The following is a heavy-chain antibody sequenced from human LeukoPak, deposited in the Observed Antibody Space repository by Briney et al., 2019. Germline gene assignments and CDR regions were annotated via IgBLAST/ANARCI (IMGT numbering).Heavy chain of an antibody. CDR3: ATPPYCSSTSCHDY. D-gene: IGHD2-2*01. V-gene: IGHV1-24*01. Sequence: GSVKVSCKVSGYTLTELSMHWVRQAPGKGLEWMGGFDPEDSETIYAQKFQGRVTMTEDTSTDTAYMELSSLRSEDTAVYYCATPPYCSSTSCHDYWGQGTLVTVSS. CDR2: FDPEDSET. J-gene: IGHJ4*02. CDR1: GYTLTELS.